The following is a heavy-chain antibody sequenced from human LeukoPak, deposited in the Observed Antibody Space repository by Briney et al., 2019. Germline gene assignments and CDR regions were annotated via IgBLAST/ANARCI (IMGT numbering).Heavy chain of an antibody. CDR3: ARDRSFSSPDAFDI. D-gene: IGHD6-6*01. CDR1: GGSFSTYA. CDR2: IIPIFGTG. Sequence: SVKVSCKASGGSFSTYAVSWVRQAPGQGLEWMGGIIPIFGTGNNAQKFQGRVTITTDESTSTVYMELRSLRSEDTAVYYCARDRSFSSPDAFDIWGQGTMVTVSS. J-gene: IGHJ3*02. V-gene: IGHV1-69*05.